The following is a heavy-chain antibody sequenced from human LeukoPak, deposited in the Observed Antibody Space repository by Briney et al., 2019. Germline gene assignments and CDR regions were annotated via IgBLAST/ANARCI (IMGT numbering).Heavy chain of an antibody. D-gene: IGHD3-10*01. CDR1: GYTFTSYD. Sequence: GASVKVSCKASGYTFTSYDINWVRQATGQGLEWMGWMNPNSGNTGYAQKFQGRVTITRNTSISTAYMELSSLRSEDTAVYYCARGRRGVRGVSAWGYYYYMDVWGKGTTVTVSS. CDR2: MNPNSGNT. V-gene: IGHV1-8*03. J-gene: IGHJ6*03. CDR3: ARGRRGVRGVSAWGYYYYMDV.